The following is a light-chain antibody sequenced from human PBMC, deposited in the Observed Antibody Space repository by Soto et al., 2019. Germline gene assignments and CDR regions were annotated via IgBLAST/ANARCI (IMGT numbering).Light chain of an antibody. CDR1: QDIAAY. Sequence: DIQVTQSPSSVSASVGYRVTITRRASQDIAAYLAWYQHQPGRAPELLIHAASSLQSGVPSRFSGSGSGTEFTLTISSLQPDDFAVYYCQQRSYPITFGQGTRLEIK. CDR2: AAS. V-gene: IGKV1-12*01. CDR3: QQRSYPIT. J-gene: IGKJ5*01.